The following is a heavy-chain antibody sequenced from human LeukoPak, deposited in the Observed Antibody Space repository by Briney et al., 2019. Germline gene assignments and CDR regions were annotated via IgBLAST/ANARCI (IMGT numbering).Heavy chain of an antibody. Sequence: QAGGSLRLSCAASGFTFSNAWMNWVRQVPGKGLQWVSSISISGDDTHYADSVKGRFTISRDNSRNTLYLQMNSLRADDTAVYYCANEIRPNDYWGQGTLVTVSS. CDR2: ISISGDDT. V-gene: IGHV3-23*01. CDR3: ANEIRPNDY. CDR1: GFTFSNAW. J-gene: IGHJ4*02.